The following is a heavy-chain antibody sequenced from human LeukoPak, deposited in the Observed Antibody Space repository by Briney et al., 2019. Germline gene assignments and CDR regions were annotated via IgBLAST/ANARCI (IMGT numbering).Heavy chain of an antibody. D-gene: IGHD3-10*01. CDR1: GGTFSSYA. J-gene: IGHJ6*02. CDR3: ARASMVRGVMMGMDV. CDR2: IIPIFGTA. Sequence: SVKVSCKASGGTFSSYAISWVRQAPGQGLEWMGGIIPIFGTATYAQKFQGRVTITADESTSTAYMELSSLRSEDTAVYYCARASMVRGVMMGMDVWGQGTTVTVSS. V-gene: IGHV1-69*13.